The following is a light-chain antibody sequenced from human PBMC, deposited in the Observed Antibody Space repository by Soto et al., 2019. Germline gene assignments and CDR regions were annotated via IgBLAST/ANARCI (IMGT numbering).Light chain of an antibody. CDR2: GAS. J-gene: IGKJ1*01. CDR3: QQWGSSSWT. Sequence: EIVLTQSPGTLSLSPWEIATLSCRASQSVSSTYLAWYQQKPGQAPRLLIYGASTRATGIPDRFSGSGSGTDFTLTISRLEPEDFAVYYCQQWGSSSWTFGQGTKVDIK. V-gene: IGKV3-20*01. CDR1: QSVSSTY.